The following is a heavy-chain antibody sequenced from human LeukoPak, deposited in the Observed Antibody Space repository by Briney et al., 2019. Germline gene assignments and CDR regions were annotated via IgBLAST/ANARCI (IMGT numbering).Heavy chain of an antibody. CDR1: GFTFSSYS. CDR2: ISSSSSYR. J-gene: IGHJ4*02. CDR3: ATRVRDYDFWSAKNYDY. Sequence: GGSLRLSCAASGFTFSSYSMNRVRQAPGKGLEWVSSISSSSSYRYHADSVKGRFTISRDNAKNSLHLQMNSLRAEDTAVYYCATRVRDYDFWSAKNYDYWGQGTLVTVSS. V-gene: IGHV3-21*01. D-gene: IGHD3-3*01.